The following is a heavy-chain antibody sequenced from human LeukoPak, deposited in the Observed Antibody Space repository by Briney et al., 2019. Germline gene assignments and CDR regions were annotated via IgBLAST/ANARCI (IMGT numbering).Heavy chain of an antibody. CDR3: ARAPMTTVPYFDN. V-gene: IGHV4-59*01. Sequence: SETLSLTCSVSGGSINGYYWKWVRQPPGKGLEWVGYISYSGNTNYSPSLKSRLTMSVDTSKNQFSLNLRSVTAADTAVYYCARAPMTTVPYFDNWGQGTLVAVSS. D-gene: IGHD4-17*01. J-gene: IGHJ4*02. CDR1: GGSINGYY. CDR2: ISYSGNT.